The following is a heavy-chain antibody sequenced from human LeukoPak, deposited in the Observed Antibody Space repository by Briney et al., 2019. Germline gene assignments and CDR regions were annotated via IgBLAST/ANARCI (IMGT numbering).Heavy chain of an antibody. V-gene: IGHV1-46*01. CDR3: ARTLYYDFWSGYQRISLYFDY. CDR2: ISPNGGTT. D-gene: IGHD3-3*01. Sequence: ASVKVSCKASGYTFTDYFIHWVRQAPGQGLEWMGIISPNGGTTNYAQKFQDRVTMTRDTSTSTAYMELSSLRSEDTAVYYCARTLYYDFWSGYQRISLYFDYWGQGTLVTVSS. J-gene: IGHJ4*02. CDR1: GYTFTDYF.